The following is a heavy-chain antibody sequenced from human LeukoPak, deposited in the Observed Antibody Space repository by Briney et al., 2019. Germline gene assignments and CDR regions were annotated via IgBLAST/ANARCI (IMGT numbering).Heavy chain of an antibody. CDR3: AREEDYYGSGSYCLLDP. CDR2: IYTSGST. CDR1: GGSISSYY. V-gene: IGHV4-4*07. Sequence: SETLSLTCTVSGGSISSYYWSWIRQPAGKGLEWIGRIYTSGSTNYNPSLKSRVTMSVDTSKNQFSLKLSSVTAADTAVYYCAREEDYYGSGSYCLLDPWGQGALVTVSS. J-gene: IGHJ5*02. D-gene: IGHD3-10*01.